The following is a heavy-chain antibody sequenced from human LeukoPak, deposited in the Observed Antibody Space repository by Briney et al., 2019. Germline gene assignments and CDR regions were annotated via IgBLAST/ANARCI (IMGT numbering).Heavy chain of an antibody. J-gene: IGHJ6*02. CDR3: AXXXXXXXXXXXXXXXXPGLDYYYYGMDV. CDR1: GNIFTGYY. D-gene: IGHD7-27*01. CDR2: MNPNSGNT. Sequence: GASVKVSCKASGNIFTGYYLHWVRQATGQGLEWMGWMNPNSGNTGYAQKFQGRVTMTRNTSISTAYMELSSLRSEDTAVYYCAXXXXXXXXXXXXXXXXPGLDYYYYGMDVWGQGTTVTVSS. V-gene: IGHV1-8*02.